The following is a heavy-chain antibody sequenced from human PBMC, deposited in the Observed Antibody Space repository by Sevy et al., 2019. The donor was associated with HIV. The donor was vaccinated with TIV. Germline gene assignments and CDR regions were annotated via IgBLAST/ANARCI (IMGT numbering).Heavy chain of an antibody. CDR3: AKTTPPNWGYDY. CDR1: GFPFSDYG. CDR2: ISGSAGST. Sequence: LSLTCAASGFPFSDYGMSWVRQAPGKGLEWVSAISGSAGSTYYADSVRGRFTISRDNSKNTLYLQLNSLRAEDAGVYYCAKTTPPNWGYDYWGQGTPVTVSS. D-gene: IGHD7-27*01. J-gene: IGHJ4*02. V-gene: IGHV3-23*01.